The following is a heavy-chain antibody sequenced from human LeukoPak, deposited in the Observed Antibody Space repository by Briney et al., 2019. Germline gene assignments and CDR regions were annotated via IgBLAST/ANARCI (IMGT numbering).Heavy chain of an antibody. D-gene: IGHD2-2*01. J-gene: IGHJ6*03. Sequence: GGSLRLSCAASGFTFSSYGMHWVRQAPGKGLEWVAFIRYDGSNKYYADSVKGRFTISRDNSKNTLYLQMNSLRPEDTAVYYCAKDPDCSSTNCYYSPYYMDVWDKGTTVTVSS. CDR1: GFTFSSYG. CDR3: AKDPDCSSTNCYYSPYYMDV. CDR2: IRYDGSNK. V-gene: IGHV3-30*02.